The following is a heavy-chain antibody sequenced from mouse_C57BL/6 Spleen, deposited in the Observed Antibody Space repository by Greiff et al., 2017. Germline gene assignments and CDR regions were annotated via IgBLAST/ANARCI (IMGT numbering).Heavy chain of an antibody. CDR2: IDPETGGT. V-gene: IGHV1-15*01. J-gene: IGHJ3*01. CDR3: TRRDSSGYVAWFAY. CDR1: GYTFTDYE. D-gene: IGHD3-2*02. Sequence: QVQLQQSGAELVRPGASVTLSCTASGYTFTDYEMHWVKQTPVHGLEWIGAIDPETGGTAYNQKFKGKAILTADKSSSTAYMELRSLTSEDSAVYYCTRRDSSGYVAWFAYWGQGTLVTVSA.